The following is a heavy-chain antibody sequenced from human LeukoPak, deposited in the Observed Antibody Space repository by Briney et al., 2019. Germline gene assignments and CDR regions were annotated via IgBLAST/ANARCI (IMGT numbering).Heavy chain of an antibody. CDR2: FDPADVGT. CDR3: ATDPMGASYSEVHDN. Sequence: GASVAVSCKVSGFPLSELSMYWVRQAPGKGLEWIGGFDPADVGTFYAQKFQARVTITADTSTHTFYMLVNSLRSDDTAVYYCATDPMGASYSEVHDNWGQGTLVAVSS. D-gene: IGHD6-13*01. V-gene: IGHV1-24*01. CDR1: GFPLSELS. J-gene: IGHJ4*02.